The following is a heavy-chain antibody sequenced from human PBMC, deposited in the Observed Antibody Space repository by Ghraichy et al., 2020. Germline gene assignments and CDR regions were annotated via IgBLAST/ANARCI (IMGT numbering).Heavy chain of an antibody. D-gene: IGHD3-10*01. CDR1: GGSISSYY. CDR2: IYTSGST. Sequence: GSLSLTCTVSGGSISSYYWSWIRQPAGKGLEWIGRIYTSGSTNYNPSLKSRVTMSVDTSKNQFSLKLSSVTAADTAVYYCAREVLLWFGELRSEYYYYYYGMDVWGQGTTVTVSS. V-gene: IGHV4-4*07. J-gene: IGHJ6*02. CDR3: AREVLLWFGELRSEYYYYYYGMDV.